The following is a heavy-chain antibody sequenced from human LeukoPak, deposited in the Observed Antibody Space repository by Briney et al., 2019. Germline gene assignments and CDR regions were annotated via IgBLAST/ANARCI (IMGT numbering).Heavy chain of an antibody. D-gene: IGHD4-17*01. CDR2: IYYSGST. J-gene: IGHJ4*02. CDR3: ARWFWARIDYGDCGIHY. Sequence: SETLSLTCTVSGGSISSYYWSWIRQPPGKGLEWIGYIYYSGSTNYNPSLKSRVTISVDTSKNQFSLKLSSVTAPDTAVYYCARWFWARIDYGDCGIHYWVQGTLVTVSS. V-gene: IGHV4-59*01. CDR1: GGSISSYY.